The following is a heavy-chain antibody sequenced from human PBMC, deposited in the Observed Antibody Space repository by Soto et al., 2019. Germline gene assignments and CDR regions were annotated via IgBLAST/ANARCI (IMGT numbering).Heavy chain of an antibody. Sequence: PGGSLRLSCAASGFTFSSYAMSWVRQGPGKGLEWVSAISGSGGSTYYADSVKGRFTISRDNSKNTLYLQMNSLRAEDTAVYYCATPSYDSSGYYHYFDYWGQGTLVTVSS. D-gene: IGHD3-22*01. V-gene: IGHV3-23*01. J-gene: IGHJ4*02. CDR3: ATPSYDSSGYYHYFDY. CDR2: ISGSGGST. CDR1: GFTFSSYA.